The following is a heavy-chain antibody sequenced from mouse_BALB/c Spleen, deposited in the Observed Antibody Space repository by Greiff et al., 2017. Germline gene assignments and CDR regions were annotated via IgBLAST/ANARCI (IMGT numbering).Heavy chain of an antibody. CDR3: ARGPTTATFYAMDY. J-gene: IGHJ4*01. Sequence: EVHLVESGGGLVKPGGSLKLSCAASGFTFSSYAMSWVRQTPEKRLEWVASISSGGSTYYPDSVKGRFTISRDNARNILYLQMSSLRSEDTAMYYCARGPTTATFYAMDYWGQGTSVTVSS. D-gene: IGHD1-2*01. V-gene: IGHV5-6-5*01. CDR1: GFTFSSYA. CDR2: ISSGGST.